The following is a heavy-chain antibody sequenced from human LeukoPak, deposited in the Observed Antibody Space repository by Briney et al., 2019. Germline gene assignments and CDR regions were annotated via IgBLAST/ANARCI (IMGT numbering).Heavy chain of an antibody. CDR3: TTDFSHFDFSSGYYSY. D-gene: IGHD3-3*01. Sequence: PGGSLRLSCAASGCGFTNAWMVWVRQAPGKGLEWVGRIKANIDGGATDLAPPVKGRFTISRDDLTRTLYLQMNSLKTEDTGVYYCTTDFSHFDFSSGYYSYWGQGSLVIVSS. J-gene: IGHJ4*02. CDR1: GCGFTNAW. V-gene: IGHV3-15*01. CDR2: IKANIDGGAT.